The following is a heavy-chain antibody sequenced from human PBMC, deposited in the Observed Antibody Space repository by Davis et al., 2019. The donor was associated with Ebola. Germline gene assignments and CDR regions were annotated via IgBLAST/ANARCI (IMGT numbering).Heavy chain of an antibody. D-gene: IGHD1-20*01. CDR3: AKHNWNDMGLDY. J-gene: IGHJ4*02. Sequence: HTGGSLRLSCAASGFTFSSYWMHWVRQAPGKGLVWVSRINSDGSSTSYADSVKGRFTISRDNSKNTLYLQLNSLRAEDTAVYSCAKHNWNDMGLDYWGQGTLVTVSS. CDR1: GFTFSSYW. CDR2: INSDGSST. V-gene: IGHV3-74*01.